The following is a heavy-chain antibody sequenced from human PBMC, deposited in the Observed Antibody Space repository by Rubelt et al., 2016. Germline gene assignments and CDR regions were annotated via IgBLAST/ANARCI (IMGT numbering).Heavy chain of an antibody. J-gene: IGHJ4*02. CDR3: ANVYYGTSGYYRYYFDY. CDR1: GFTFSTSA. CDR2: IRGSGVYT. V-gene: IGHV3-23*01. Sequence: EVHLLDSGGGLVQPGGSLRLSCAASGFTFSTSAMTWVRQAPGKGLEWVSVIRGSGVYTFYADSVKARFTISRDNLKKTMYMTMNSLRAQDTAVYYCANVYYGTSGYYRYYFDYWGQGTLVTVSS. D-gene: IGHD3-22*01.